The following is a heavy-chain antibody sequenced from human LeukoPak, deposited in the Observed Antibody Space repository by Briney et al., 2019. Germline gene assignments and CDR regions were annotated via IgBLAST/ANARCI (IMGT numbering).Heavy chain of an antibody. Sequence: GGSLRLSCAASGFTFNTYWMHWVRQAPGRGLVWVSRINFDGSTTDYADSVKGRFTISRGNAKNTLYLQMNSLRAEDTALYYCARDFFVDSWGQGTLVTVSS. J-gene: IGHJ4*02. V-gene: IGHV3-74*01. CDR3: ARDFFVDS. CDR1: GFTFNTYW. D-gene: IGHD2/OR15-2a*01. CDR2: INFDGSTT.